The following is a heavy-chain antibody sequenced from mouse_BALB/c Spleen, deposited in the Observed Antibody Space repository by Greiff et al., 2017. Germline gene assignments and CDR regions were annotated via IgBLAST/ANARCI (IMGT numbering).Heavy chain of an antibody. CDR1: GYTFTSYT. CDR2: INPSSGYT. Sequence: QVQLQQSGAELARPGASVKMSCKASGYTFTSYTMHWVKQRPGQGLEWIGYINPSSGYTNYNQKFKDKATLTADKSSSTAYMQLSSLTSEDSAVYYCAIYYGSSYAMDYWGQGTSVTVSS. CDR3: AIYYGSSYAMDY. D-gene: IGHD1-1*01. J-gene: IGHJ4*01. V-gene: IGHV1-4*01.